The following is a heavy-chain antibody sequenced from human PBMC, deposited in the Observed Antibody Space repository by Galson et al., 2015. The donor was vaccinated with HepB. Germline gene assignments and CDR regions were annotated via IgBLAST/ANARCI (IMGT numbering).Heavy chain of an antibody. J-gene: IGHJ4*02. CDR3: ARDPDSSGWYGYDFVY. V-gene: IGHV3-7*03. CDR1: GFTFSSYW. Sequence: SLRLSCAASGFTFSSYWMSWVRQAPGKGLEWVANIKQDGSEKYYVDSVKGRFTISRDNAKNSLYLQMNSLRAEDTAVYYCARDPDSSGWYGYDFVYWGQGTLVTVSS. CDR2: IKQDGSEK. D-gene: IGHD6-19*01.